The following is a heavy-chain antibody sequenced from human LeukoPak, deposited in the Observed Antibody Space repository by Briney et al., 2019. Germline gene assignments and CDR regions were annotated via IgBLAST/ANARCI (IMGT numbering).Heavy chain of an antibody. V-gene: IGHV4-34*01. CDR2: INHSGST. D-gene: IGHD5-18*01. Sequence: SETLSLTCAVYGGSFSGYYWSWIRKPPGKGLEWIGEINHSGSTNYNPSLKSRVTISVDTSKNQFSLKLSSVTAADTAVYYCARGRIQLWLYYYYYGMDVWGQGTTVTVSS. CDR3: ARGRIQLWLYYYYYGMDV. CDR1: GGSFSGYY. J-gene: IGHJ6*02.